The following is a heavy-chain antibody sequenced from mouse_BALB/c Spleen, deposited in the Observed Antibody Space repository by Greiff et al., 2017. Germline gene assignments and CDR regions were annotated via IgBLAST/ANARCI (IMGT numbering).Heavy chain of an antibody. CDR2: IWSGGST. V-gene: IGHV2-2*02. D-gene: IGHD2-13*01. Sequence: VKLVESGPGLVQPSQCLSISCTVSGFTLTSYGVHWVRQSPGKGLEWLGVIWSGGSTDYNAAFISRLSISTDNSKSQVFFKMNSLQANDTAIYYCARNEGDYRYFDVWGAGTTVTVSS. CDR3: ARNEGDYRYFDV. J-gene: IGHJ1*01. CDR1: GFTLTSYG.